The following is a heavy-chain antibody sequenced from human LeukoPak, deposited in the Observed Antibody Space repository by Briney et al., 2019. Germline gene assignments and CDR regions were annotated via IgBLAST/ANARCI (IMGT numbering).Heavy chain of an antibody. CDR1: SGSISGSYC. Sequence: PSETLSLTCTVSSGSISGSYCWSWIRQPAGKGLEWIGRIYASGSTNYDPSLKSRVTISVDKSNNQFSLMVTSVTAADTAVYYCARGKQNAVDYWGQGILVTVSS. V-gene: IGHV4-4*07. D-gene: IGHD1-1*01. J-gene: IGHJ4*02. CDR3: ARGKQNAVDY. CDR2: IYASGST.